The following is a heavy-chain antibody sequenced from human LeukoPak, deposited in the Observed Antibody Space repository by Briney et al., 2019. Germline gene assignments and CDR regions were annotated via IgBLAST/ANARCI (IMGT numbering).Heavy chain of an antibody. D-gene: IGHD6-6*01. CDR3: ARGQDTYSSSSGSDY. CDR1: GYTFTSYG. J-gene: IGHJ4*02. V-gene: IGHV1-18*01. CDR2: ISAYNGNT. Sequence: ASVKVSCKASGYTFTSYGISWVRQAPGQGLEWMGWISAYNGNTNYAQKLQGRVTMTTDTSTSTAYMELSSLRSEDTAVYYCARGQDTYSSSSGSDYWGQGTLVTVSS.